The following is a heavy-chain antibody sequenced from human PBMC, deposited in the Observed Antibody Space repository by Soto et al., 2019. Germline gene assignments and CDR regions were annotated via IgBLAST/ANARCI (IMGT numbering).Heavy chain of an antibody. D-gene: IGHD2-21*02. Sequence: QAQLVQSGAEVKKPGASVTLSCEASGYSFTGYYIHWVRQAPGQGLEWIGWINPRSGDTKYAQRFQGRVTMTRDTSITTAYMELTKLTSDDTALYYCARQLAYCGGDCYTEPVDYWGQGTLVTVSS. CDR2: INPRSGDT. J-gene: IGHJ4*02. V-gene: IGHV1-2*02. CDR1: GYSFTGYY. CDR3: ARQLAYCGGDCYTEPVDY.